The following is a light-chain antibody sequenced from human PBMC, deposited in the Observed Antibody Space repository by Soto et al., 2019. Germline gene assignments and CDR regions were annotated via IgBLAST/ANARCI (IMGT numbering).Light chain of an antibody. CDR3: QQYYSYPPLT. J-gene: IGKJ4*01. Sequence: AIRMTQSPSSLSASTGDRVTITCRASQGISSYLAWYQQKPGKAPKLLIYAASTLQSVVPSRFSGSGSGTEFTLTISCLQSEDFATYYCQQYYSYPPLTFGGGTKVEIK. V-gene: IGKV1-8*01. CDR2: AAS. CDR1: QGISSY.